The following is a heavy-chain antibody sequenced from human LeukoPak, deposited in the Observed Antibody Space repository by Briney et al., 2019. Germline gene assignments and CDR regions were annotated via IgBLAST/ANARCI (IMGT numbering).Heavy chain of an antibody. J-gene: IGHJ4*02. D-gene: IGHD1-14*01. V-gene: IGHV3-53*01. CDR1: GFSVSSAY. CDR3: ARSETPYFHFDS. Sequence: GGSLRLSCAAAGFSVSSAYMTWVRQAPGKGLEWVSVIHSGGSTYYADSVKGRFTISRDNSKNTLYLQMNRLRVEDTAVYYCARSETPYFHFDSWAREPWSPSPQ. CDR2: IHSGGST.